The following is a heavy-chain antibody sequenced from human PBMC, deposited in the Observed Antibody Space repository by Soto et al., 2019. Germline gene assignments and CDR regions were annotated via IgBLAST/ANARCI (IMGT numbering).Heavy chain of an antibody. V-gene: IGHV4-34*01. CDR3: ASGGLGSYYNEYYFDY. CDR1: GGSFSGYY. Sequence: SETLSLTCAVYGGSFSGYYWSWIRQPPGKGLEWIGEINHSGSTNYNPSLKSRVTISVETSKNQFSLKLSSVTAADTAVYYCASGGLGSYYNEYYFDYWGQGTLVTVSS. J-gene: IGHJ4*02. D-gene: IGHD3-10*01. CDR2: INHSGST.